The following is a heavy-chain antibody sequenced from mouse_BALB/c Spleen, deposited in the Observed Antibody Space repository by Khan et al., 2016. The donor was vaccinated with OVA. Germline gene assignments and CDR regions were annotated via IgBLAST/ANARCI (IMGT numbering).Heavy chain of an antibody. CDR3: ARDGGGFDSYYVDY. CDR1: GISITTGNYR. CDR2: LYYSGTT. J-gene: IGHJ2*01. V-gene: IGHV3-5*02. D-gene: IGHD2-2*01. Sequence: EVQLQESGPGLVKPSQTVSLTCTVTGISITTGNYRWSWIRHFTGNKLEWIGYLYYSGTTTYNPSLTSRTTITRDTSKNRFFLEMNSLTTEDTDTYYCARDGGGFDSYYVDYWGQGTTLTVSS.